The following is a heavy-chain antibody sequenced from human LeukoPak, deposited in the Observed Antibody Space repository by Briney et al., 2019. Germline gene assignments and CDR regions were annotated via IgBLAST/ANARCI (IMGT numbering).Heavy chain of an antibody. V-gene: IGHV4-59*12. CDR1: GGSISSYY. D-gene: IGHD2-15*01. CDR3: ARDIVESYYFDY. J-gene: IGHJ4*02. Sequence: SETLSLTCTVSGGSISSYYWTWIRQPPGKGLEWIGYICHRGSANYNPSLKSRVTISVDTSKNQFSLKLSSVTAADTAVYYCARDIVESYYFDYWGQGTLVTVSS. CDR2: ICHRGSA.